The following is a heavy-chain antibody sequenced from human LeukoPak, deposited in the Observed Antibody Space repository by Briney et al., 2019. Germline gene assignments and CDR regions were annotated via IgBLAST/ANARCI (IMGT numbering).Heavy chain of an antibody. CDR2: ISSSGSTI. CDR1: GFTFSDYY. Sequence: GGSLRLSCAASGFTFSDYYMSWIRQAPGKGLEWVSYISSSGSTIYYADSVKGRFTISRDNAKNSLYLQMNSLRAEDTAVYYCAKDLYSNYGPADYWGQGNLVTVSS. J-gene: IGHJ4*02. CDR3: AKDLYSNYGPADY. V-gene: IGHV3-11*01. D-gene: IGHD4-11*01.